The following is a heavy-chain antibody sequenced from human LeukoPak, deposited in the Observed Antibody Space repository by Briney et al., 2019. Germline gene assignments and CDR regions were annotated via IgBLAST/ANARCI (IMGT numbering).Heavy chain of an antibody. V-gene: IGHV4-34*01. J-gene: IGHJ4*02. CDR3: ARDPNRYGFDY. CDR2: INHSGST. CDR1: GGSFSGYY. Sequence: SETLSLTCAVYGGSFSGYYWSWIRQPPGKGLEWIGEINHSGSTNYNPSLKSRVTISVDTSENQFSLKLSSVTAADTAVYYCARDPNRYGFDYWGQGTLVTVSS. D-gene: IGHD1-14*01.